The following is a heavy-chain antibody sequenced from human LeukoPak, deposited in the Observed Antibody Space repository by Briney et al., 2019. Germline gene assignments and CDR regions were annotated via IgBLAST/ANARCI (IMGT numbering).Heavy chain of an antibody. J-gene: IGHJ5*02. CDR1: GFTFSSYW. CDR2: IKQDGSEK. Sequence: PGGSLRLSCAASGFTFSSYWMSWVRQAPGKGLEWVANIKQDGSEKYYVDSVKGRFTISRDNAKNSLYLQMNSLRAEDTAVYYCATSLGPNWFDPWGQGTLVTVSS. CDR3: ATSLGPNWFDP. V-gene: IGHV3-7*01.